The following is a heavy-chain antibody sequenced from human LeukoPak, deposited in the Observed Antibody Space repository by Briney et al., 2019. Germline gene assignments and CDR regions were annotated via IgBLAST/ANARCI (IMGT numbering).Heavy chain of an antibody. CDR3: ARDPVEWELLLDY. Sequence: GRSLRLSCAASGFTFSSYWMGWVRQAPGKRLEWVANMNIDGSEKYYADSAKGRFTISRDNARNSVYLQMNSLRVEDTAVYYCARDPVEWELLLDYWGQGTLVTVSS. V-gene: IGHV3-7*01. CDR1: GFTFSSYW. CDR2: MNIDGSEK. J-gene: IGHJ4*02. D-gene: IGHD1-26*01.